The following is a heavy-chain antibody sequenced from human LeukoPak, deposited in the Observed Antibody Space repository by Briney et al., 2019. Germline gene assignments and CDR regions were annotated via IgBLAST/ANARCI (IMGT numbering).Heavy chain of an antibody. CDR3: AQPPPWFLEWLSHFDY. CDR1: GFTFSSYA. Sequence: GGSLRLSCAASGFTFSSYAMSWVRQAPGKGLEWVSAISGSSGSTYYADSVKGRFTISRDNSKNTLYLQMNSLRAEDTAVYYCAQPPPWFLEWLSHFDYWGQGTLVTVSS. D-gene: IGHD3-3*01. CDR2: ISGSSGST. V-gene: IGHV3-23*01. J-gene: IGHJ4*02.